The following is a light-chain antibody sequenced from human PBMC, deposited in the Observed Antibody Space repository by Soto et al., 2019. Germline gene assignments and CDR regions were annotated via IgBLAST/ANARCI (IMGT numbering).Light chain of an antibody. Sequence: DIVMTQSPLSLPVTLGQPASISCRSSQSLVHSDGNTYLNWFQQRPGQSPRRLIYRVSNRDSGVPDRFSGSGSATDFTLKISRVEAEDVGIYYCMQALEIPITYGQGTRLEIK. V-gene: IGKV2-30*02. J-gene: IGKJ5*01. CDR1: QSLVHSDGNTY. CDR3: MQALEIPIT. CDR2: RVS.